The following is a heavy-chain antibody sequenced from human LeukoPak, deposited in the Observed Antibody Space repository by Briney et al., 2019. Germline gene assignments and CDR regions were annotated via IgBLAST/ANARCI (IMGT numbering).Heavy chain of an antibody. CDR1: GGSISSSNW. J-gene: IGHJ4*02. V-gene: IGHV4-4*02. Sequence: SGTLSLTCAVSGGSISSSNWWSWVRQPPGKGLEWIGEIYHSGSTNYNPSLKSRVTISVDKSKNQFSLKLSSVTAADTAVYYCARVHLAVAGSFDYWGQGTLVTVSS. CDR2: IYHSGST. D-gene: IGHD6-19*01. CDR3: ARVHLAVAGSFDY.